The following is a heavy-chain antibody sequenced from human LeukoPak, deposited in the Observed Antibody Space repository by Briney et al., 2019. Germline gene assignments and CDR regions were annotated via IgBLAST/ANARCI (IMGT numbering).Heavy chain of an antibody. CDR2: ISRTSNYI. Sequence: PGGSLRLSCAASGFTVSSNYMSWVRQAPGKGLEWVSSISRTSNYIYYADSVKGRFTISRDNANNSLYLQMSSLRAEDTALYYCAKDTNVYYGMDVWGQGTTVTVSS. J-gene: IGHJ6*02. V-gene: IGHV3-21*04. CDR1: GFTVSSNY. CDR3: AKDTNVYYGMDV.